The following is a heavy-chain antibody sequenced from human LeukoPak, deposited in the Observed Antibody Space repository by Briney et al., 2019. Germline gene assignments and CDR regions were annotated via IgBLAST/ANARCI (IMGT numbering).Heavy chain of an antibody. Sequence: PAGGSLRLSCVASKFNFLSYGMRWVRQAPGKGLVWVSRIFTDGSTTSYADSVKGRFTISRDNAKNTLLLQMNSLRVEDTAVYYCETELHRELTFDYWRGGTLVSVSP. D-gene: IGHD3-10*01. V-gene: IGHV3-74*01. CDR1: KFNFLSYG. CDR3: ETELHRELTFDY. J-gene: IGHJ4*01. CDR2: IFTDGSTT.